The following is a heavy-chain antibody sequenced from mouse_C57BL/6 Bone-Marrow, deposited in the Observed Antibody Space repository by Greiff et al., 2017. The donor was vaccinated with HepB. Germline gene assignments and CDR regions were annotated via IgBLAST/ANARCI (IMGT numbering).Heavy chain of an antibody. Sequence: VKLMESGAELARPGASVKLSCKASGYTFTSYGISWVKQRTGQGLKWIGEIYPRSGNTYYNEKFKGKATLTADKSSSTAYMELRSLTSEDSAVYFCARGGTVVARDYFDYWGQGTTLTVSS. D-gene: IGHD1-1*01. CDR1: GYTFTSYG. CDR3: ARGGTVVARDYFDY. J-gene: IGHJ2*01. CDR2: IYPRSGNT. V-gene: IGHV1-81*01.